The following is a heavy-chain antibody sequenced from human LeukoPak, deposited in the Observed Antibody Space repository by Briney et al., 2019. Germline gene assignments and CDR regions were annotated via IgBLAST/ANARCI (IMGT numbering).Heavy chain of an antibody. Sequence: SETLSLTCAVYGGSFSGYYWIWIRQPPGKGLEWIGEINHSGSTNYNPSLKSRVTISVDTSKNQFSLKLSSVTAADTAVYYCARAVAGTSFELDYWGQGTLVTVSS. CDR2: INHSGST. CDR3: ARAVAGTSFELDY. CDR1: GGSFSGYY. J-gene: IGHJ4*02. D-gene: IGHD6-19*01. V-gene: IGHV4-34*01.